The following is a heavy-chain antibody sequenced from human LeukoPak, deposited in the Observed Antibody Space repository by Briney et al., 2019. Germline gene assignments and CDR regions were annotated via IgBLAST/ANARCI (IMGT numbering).Heavy chain of an antibody. Sequence: GASVKVSFTASGYTFTGYYMHWVRQAPGQGLEWMGGIIPIFGTANYAQKFQGRVTITADESTSTAYMELSSLRSEDTAVYYCARVRHYYYDSSGRNWFDPWGQGTLVTASS. CDR3: ARVRHYYYDSSGRNWFDP. J-gene: IGHJ5*02. D-gene: IGHD3-22*01. CDR1: GYTFTGYY. V-gene: IGHV1-69*13. CDR2: IIPIFGTA.